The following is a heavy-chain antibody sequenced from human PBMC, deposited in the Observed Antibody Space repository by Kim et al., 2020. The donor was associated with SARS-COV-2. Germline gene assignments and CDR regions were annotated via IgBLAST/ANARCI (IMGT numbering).Heavy chain of an antibody. V-gene: IGHV3-43*01. J-gene: IGHJ4*02. CDR3: AMISYYDSSGYHYVGDY. D-gene: IGHD3-22*01. Sequence: VKSRFTISRDNSKDSLYLQMNSLRTEDTALYFCAMISYYDSSGYHYVGDYWGQGTLVTVSS.